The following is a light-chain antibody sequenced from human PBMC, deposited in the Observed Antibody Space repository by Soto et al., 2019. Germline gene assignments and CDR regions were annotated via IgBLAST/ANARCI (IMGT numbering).Light chain of an antibody. J-gene: IGKJ1*01. Sequence: DIPMTQSPSTLSASVGDRVTITCRASQSISRRLAWYQQKPGKAPKVLIFDASSLETGVPSRLSGSGSGTEFTLTISSLQSEDVGTYYCQQYNNIQRTFGQGTKVEIK. V-gene: IGKV1-5*01. CDR3: QQYNNIQRT. CDR2: DAS. CDR1: QSISRR.